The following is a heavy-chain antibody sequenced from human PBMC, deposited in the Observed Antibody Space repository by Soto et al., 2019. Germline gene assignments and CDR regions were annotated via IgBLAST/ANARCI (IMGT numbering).Heavy chain of an antibody. CDR1: GYSFTSHW. V-gene: IGHV5-51*01. D-gene: IGHD4-4*01. Sequence: PGESLKISCKGSGYSFTSHWIGWVRQMPGKGLEWMGIIFPGDSDTRYSPSFQGQVTISADKSISTAYSQWSSLKASDTAMYFCARWLNYDADYWGLGTLVTVSS. J-gene: IGHJ4*02. CDR2: IFPGDSDT. CDR3: ARWLNYDADY.